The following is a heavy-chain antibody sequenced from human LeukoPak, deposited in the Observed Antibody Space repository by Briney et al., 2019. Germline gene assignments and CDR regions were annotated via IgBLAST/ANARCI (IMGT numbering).Heavy chain of an antibody. CDR2: INHSGST. CDR1: GGSFSGYY. D-gene: IGHD1-26*01. CDR3: ARGRSGSYRTPILAAGWFDP. Sequence: SETLSLTCAVYGGSFSGYYWSWIRQPPGKGLEWIGEINHSGSTNYNPSLKSRVTISVDTSKNQFSLKLSSVTAADTAVYYCARGRSGSYRTPILAAGWFDPWAREPWSPSPQ. V-gene: IGHV4-34*01. J-gene: IGHJ5*02.